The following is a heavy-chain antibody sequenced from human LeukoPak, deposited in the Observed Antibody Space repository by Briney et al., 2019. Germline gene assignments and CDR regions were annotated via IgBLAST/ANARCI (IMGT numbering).Heavy chain of an antibody. Sequence: GGSLRLSCAASGFTFSSFGIHWVRQAPGKGLDWVAFIRYDGINKYYADSVKGRFTISRDNSKNTLYLQMRSLSAEDTAVYYCAKMFTGYCSSASCYDALDIWGQGTIVTVSS. CDR2: IRYDGINK. D-gene: IGHD2-2*03. J-gene: IGHJ3*02. CDR1: GFTFSSFG. CDR3: AKMFTGYCSSASCYDALDI. V-gene: IGHV3-30*02.